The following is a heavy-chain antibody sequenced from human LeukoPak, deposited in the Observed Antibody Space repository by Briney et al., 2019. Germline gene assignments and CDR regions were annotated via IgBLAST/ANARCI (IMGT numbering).Heavy chain of an antibody. J-gene: IGHJ5*02. D-gene: IGHD3-22*01. Sequence: PGGSLRLSCAAPGFTFSNYWMHWVRQAPGKGLVWVSRINSDGINTSYADSVKGRFTISRDNAKNTLNLQMNSLRAEDTAVYYCARDLGQYYDTSDNWFDPWGQGTLVTVSS. CDR2: INSDGINT. CDR3: ARDLGQYYDTSDNWFDP. CDR1: GFTFSNYW. V-gene: IGHV3-74*01.